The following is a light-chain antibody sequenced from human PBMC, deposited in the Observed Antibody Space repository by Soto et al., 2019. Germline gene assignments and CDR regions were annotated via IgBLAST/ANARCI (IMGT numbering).Light chain of an antibody. CDR2: GAS. Sequence: EIVLTQSPGTLSLSPGERATLSCRASQSVSSNCLAWYRRKPGQAPSLLIYGASTRATGIPGRFSGSGSGTDFTLTITRLEPEDFAVYYCQQYGSSPPTFGQGTKVEFK. J-gene: IGKJ1*01. V-gene: IGKV3-20*01. CDR3: QQYGSSPPT. CDR1: QSVSSNC.